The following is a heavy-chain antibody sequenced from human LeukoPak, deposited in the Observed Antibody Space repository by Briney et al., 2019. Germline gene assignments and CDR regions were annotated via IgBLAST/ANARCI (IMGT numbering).Heavy chain of an antibody. J-gene: IGHJ5*02. CDR1: GGCISSSNW. Sequence: PSGTLSLTCAVSGGCISSSNWWSWVRQPPGKGLEWTGYIYYSGSTNYNPSLKSRVTISVDTSKNQFSLKLSSVTAADTAVYYCARSGIQLWAGGWFDPWGQGTLVTVSS. CDR2: IYYSGST. CDR3: ARSGIQLWAGGWFDP. V-gene: IGHV4-4*02. D-gene: IGHD5-18*01.